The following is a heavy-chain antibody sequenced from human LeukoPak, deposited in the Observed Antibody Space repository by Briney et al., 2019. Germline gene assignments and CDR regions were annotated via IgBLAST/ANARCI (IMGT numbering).Heavy chain of an antibody. CDR1: ALSFDAYA. V-gene: IGHV3-43*01. CDR2: ISWDGGST. CDR3: AKGGYGDYFDY. Sequence: GRCLRLSCAASALSFDAYAMHCVRHPRGNGLEWVSLISWDGGSTYYAASVKGRFTISRDNSKNTLYLQMNSLRTEDTALYYCAKGGYGDYFDYWGQGTLVTVSS. D-gene: IGHD4-17*01. J-gene: IGHJ4*02.